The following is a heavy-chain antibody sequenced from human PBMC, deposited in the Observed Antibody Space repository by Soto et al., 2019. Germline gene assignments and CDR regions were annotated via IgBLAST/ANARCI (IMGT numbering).Heavy chain of an antibody. CDR1: GFTFSSYA. D-gene: IGHD2-2*01. V-gene: IGHV3-23*01. CDR3: AKVTPDVVVPAALDHYFDY. CDR2: ISGSGGST. J-gene: IGHJ4*02. Sequence: GGSLRLSCAASGFTFSSYAMSWVRQAPGKGLEWVSAISGSGGSTYYADSVKGRFTISRDNSKNTLYLQMNSLRAEDTAVYYCAKVTPDVVVPAALDHYFDYWGQGTLVTVSS.